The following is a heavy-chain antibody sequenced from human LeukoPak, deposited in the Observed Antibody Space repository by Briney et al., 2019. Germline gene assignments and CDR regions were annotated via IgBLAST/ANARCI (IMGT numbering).Heavy chain of an antibody. CDR3: ARDTMVRGVNPPYHFDY. CDR1: GFTFSSNY. CDR2: VCSDGNT. J-gene: IGHJ4*02. V-gene: IGHV3-66*01. Sequence: GGSLRLSCAASGFTFSSNYMTWVRQAPGKGLEWVSVVCSDGNTYYADSVKGRFTISRDNSKNTLYLQMNSLRAEDTAVYYCARDTMVRGVNPPYHFDYWGQGTLVTVSP. D-gene: IGHD3-10*01.